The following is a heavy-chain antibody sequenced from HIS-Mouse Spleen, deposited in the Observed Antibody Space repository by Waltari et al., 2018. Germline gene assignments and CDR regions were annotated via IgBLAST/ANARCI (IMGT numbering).Heavy chain of an antibody. Sequence: TFSSYAMHWVRQAPGKGMKWVAVISYDGSNKYYADSVKGRFTISRDNSKNTLYLKMNSLRAEDTAVYYCAREISELGMGTRDRGDAGHFDYWGQGTLVTVSS. V-gene: IGHV3-30*04. CDR1: TFSSYA. D-gene: IGHD7-27*01. CDR2: ISYDGSNK. CDR3: AREISELGMGTRDRGDAGHFDY. J-gene: IGHJ4*02.